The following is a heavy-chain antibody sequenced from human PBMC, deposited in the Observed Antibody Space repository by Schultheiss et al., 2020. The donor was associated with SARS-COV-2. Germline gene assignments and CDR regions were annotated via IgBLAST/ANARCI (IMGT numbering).Heavy chain of an antibody. CDR1: GFTFSSYG. CDR3: SRNFGYGDNDAFDI. Sequence: GGSLRLSCAASGFTFSSYGMHWVRQAPGKGLMWISRINDDGTNTNYADSLKGRFTISRDNAKNTLYLQMNGLRAEDTALYYCSRNFGYGDNDAFDIWGQGTMVTVSS. D-gene: IGHD4-17*01. CDR2: INDDGTNT. J-gene: IGHJ3*02. V-gene: IGHV3-74*01.